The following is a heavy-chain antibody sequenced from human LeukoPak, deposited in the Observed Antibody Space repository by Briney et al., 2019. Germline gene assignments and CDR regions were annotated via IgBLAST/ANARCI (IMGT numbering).Heavy chain of an antibody. CDR2: ISYDGSNK. J-gene: IGHJ3*02. CDR3: AKDNGGYDFWSGYHAFDI. V-gene: IGHV3-30-3*01. D-gene: IGHD3-3*01. CDR1: GFTFSSYA. Sequence: GGSLRLSCAASGFTFSSYAMHWVRQAPGKGLEWVAVISYDGSNKYYADSVKGRFTISRDNSKNTLYLQMNSLRAEDTAVYYCAKDNGGYDFWSGYHAFDIWGQGTMVTVSS.